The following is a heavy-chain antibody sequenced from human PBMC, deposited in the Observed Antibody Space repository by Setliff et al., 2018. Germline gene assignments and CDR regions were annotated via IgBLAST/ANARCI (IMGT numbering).Heavy chain of an antibody. J-gene: IGHJ4*02. D-gene: IGHD2-2*01. CDR2: SSSSSSTI. Sequence: PGGSLRLSCAASGFTFSSYSMTWVRQAPGKVLEWVSYSSSSSSTIYYADSVKGRFTISRDNAKNSLYLQMNNLRAEDTAVYYCAKNGGDIVVVPSAPIDYWGQGTLVTVSS. CDR3: AKNGGDIVVVPSAPIDY. V-gene: IGHV3-48*01. CDR1: GFTFSSYS.